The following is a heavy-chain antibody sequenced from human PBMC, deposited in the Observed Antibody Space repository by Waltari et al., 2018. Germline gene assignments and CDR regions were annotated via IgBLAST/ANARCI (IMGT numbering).Heavy chain of an antibody. Sequence: QVQLQESGPGLVKPSETLSVTCTVSGDSIRSNYYWGWIRQPPGKGLEWIGTMWHGGSTYYTPSLTSRVSISMDTSKNQFSLKLNSVTAADTAVYYCARNSSGWSFASWGQGTLVTVSS. J-gene: IGHJ4*02. CDR2: MWHGGST. CDR3: ARNSSGWSFAS. CDR1: GDSIRSNYY. D-gene: IGHD6-19*01. V-gene: IGHV4-38-2*02.